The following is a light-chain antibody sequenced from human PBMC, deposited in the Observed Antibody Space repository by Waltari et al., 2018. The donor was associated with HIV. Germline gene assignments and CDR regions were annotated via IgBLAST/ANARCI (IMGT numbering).Light chain of an antibody. CDR1: QSVSTTY. J-gene: IGKJ5*01. CDR3: QQYGSSPIT. Sequence: EIVLTQSPGTLSLSSGERATLSCRASQSVSTTYLAWYQQKPGQAPRLLIYAASSRATGIPDRFSGSGSGTDFTLTISRLEPEDFAVYYCQQYGSSPITFGQVTRLEIK. CDR2: AAS. V-gene: IGKV3-20*01.